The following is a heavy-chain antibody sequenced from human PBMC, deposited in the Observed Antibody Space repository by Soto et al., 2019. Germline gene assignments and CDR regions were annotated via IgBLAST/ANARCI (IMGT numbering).Heavy chain of an antibody. D-gene: IGHD1-26*01. CDR3: AKADGWGYFYYGMDV. V-gene: IGHV3-9*01. J-gene: IGHJ6*02. CDR2: ISWNSGSI. Sequence: PGGSLRPSCAASGLSVDDYAMDWVRQAPGKGLEWVSGISWNSGSIGYADSVKGRFTISRDNAKNSLYLQMNSLRAEDTALYYCAKADGWGYFYYGMDVLGQGTTVTVS. CDR1: GLSVDDYA.